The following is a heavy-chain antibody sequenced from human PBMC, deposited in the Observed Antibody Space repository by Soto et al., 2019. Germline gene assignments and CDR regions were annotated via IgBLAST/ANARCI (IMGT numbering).Heavy chain of an antibody. CDR1: GFTFSGSA. J-gene: IGHJ4*02. V-gene: IGHV3-73*01. D-gene: IGHD6-13*01. Sequence: GGSLRLSCAASGFTFSGSAMHWVRQASGKGLEWVGRIRSKANSYATAYAASVKGRFTISRDDSKNTAYLQMNSLKTEDTAVYYCTQIAAAGTVDYWGQGTLVTVSS. CDR2: IRSKANSYAT. CDR3: TQIAAAGTVDY.